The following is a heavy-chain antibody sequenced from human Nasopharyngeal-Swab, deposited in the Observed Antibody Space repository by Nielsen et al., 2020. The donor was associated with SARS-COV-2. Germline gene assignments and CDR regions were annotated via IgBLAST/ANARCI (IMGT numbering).Heavy chain of an antibody. D-gene: IGHD3-3*01. CDR1: GGPSSGYY. Sequence: SDPLSSTFAVHGGPSSGYYWSWIRQPPGKGLEWIGEINHSGSTNYNPSLKSRVTISVDTSKNQFSLKLSSVTAADTAVYYCARVPGYYDFWSGQYYYYYMDVWGKGTTVTVSS. CDR3: ARVPGYYDFWSGQYYYYYMDV. J-gene: IGHJ6*03. V-gene: IGHV4-34*01. CDR2: INHSGST.